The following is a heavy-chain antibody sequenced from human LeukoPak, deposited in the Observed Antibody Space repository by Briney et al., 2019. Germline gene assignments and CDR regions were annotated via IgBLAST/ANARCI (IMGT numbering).Heavy chain of an antibody. CDR1: GYSFTSYW. J-gene: IGHJ1*01. CDR2: IYPGDSDT. V-gene: IGHV5-51*01. CDR3: ASLPYYNDRRGDRRAEYSQS. Sequence: GESLKISCKGSGYSFTSYWIGWVRQMPGKGLEWMGIIYPGDSDTRYSPSFQGQVTISVDKSISTAYLQWSSLKASDTAMYYCASLPYYNDRRGDRRAEYSQSWGRGTLVTVS. D-gene: IGHD3-22*01.